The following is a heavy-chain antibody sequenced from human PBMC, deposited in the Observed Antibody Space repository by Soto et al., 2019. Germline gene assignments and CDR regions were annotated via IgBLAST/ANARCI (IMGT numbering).Heavy chain of an antibody. V-gene: IGHV3-21*01. J-gene: IGHJ6*02. CDR2: ISSSSSYI. CDR1: GFTFSSYS. Sequence: GGSLRLSCAASGFTFSSYSMNWVRQAPGKGLEWVSSISSSSSYIYYADSVKGRFTISRDNAKNSLYLRMNSLRAEDTAVYYCARDRLVVPAAAYYYYYGMDVWGQGTTVTVSS. CDR3: ARDRLVVPAAAYYYYYGMDV. D-gene: IGHD2-2*01.